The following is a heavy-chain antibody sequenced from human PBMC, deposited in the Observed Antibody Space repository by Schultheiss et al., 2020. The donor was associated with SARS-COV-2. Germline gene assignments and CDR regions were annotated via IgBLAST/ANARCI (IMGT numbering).Heavy chain of an antibody. V-gene: IGHV3-23*01. CDR1: GFMFSSYG. Sequence: GGSLRLSCAASGFMFSSYGMIWVRQAPGKGLEWVSGVTGSGGSTYYADSVKGRFTISRDNSKNTLYLQMNSLRAEDTALYYCAKRLGYSSGWCMDVWGQGTTVTVSS. CDR3: AKRLGYSSGWCMDV. D-gene: IGHD6-19*01. J-gene: IGHJ6*02. CDR2: VTGSGGST.